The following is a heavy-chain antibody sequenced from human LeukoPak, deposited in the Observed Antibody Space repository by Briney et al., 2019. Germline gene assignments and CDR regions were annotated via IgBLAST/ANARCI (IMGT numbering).Heavy chain of an antibody. Sequence: PSETLSLTCTVSGGSISSGGYYWSWIRQHPGKGLEWIGEINHSGSTNYNPSLKSRVTISVDTSKNQFSLKLSSVTAADTAVYYCARLGRGRWYYYDSSGYWNWFDPWGQGTLVTVSS. D-gene: IGHD3-22*01. J-gene: IGHJ5*02. CDR2: INHSGST. CDR3: ARLGRGRWYYYDSSGYWNWFDP. CDR1: GGSISSGGYY. V-gene: IGHV4-31*03.